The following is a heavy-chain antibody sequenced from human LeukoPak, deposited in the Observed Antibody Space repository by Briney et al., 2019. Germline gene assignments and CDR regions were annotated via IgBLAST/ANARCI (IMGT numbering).Heavy chain of an antibody. CDR2: IYYSGTT. D-gene: IGHD1-26*01. CDR1: GGSINNYY. CDR3: ARARGGTYADFDY. J-gene: IGHJ4*02. V-gene: IGHV4-59*05. Sequence: TSETLSLTCTVSGGSINNYYWSWIRQPPGKGLEWIGSIYYSGTTYYNPSLKSRVTISVDTSKNQFSLKLSSVTAADTAVYYCARARGGTYADFDYWGQGTLVTVSS.